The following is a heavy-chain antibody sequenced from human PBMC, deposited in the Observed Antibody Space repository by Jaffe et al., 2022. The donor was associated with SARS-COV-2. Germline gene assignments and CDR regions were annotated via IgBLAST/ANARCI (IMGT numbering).Heavy chain of an antibody. CDR1: GFTFSTYW. CDR2: IRQDGSDK. D-gene: IGHD1-1*01. Sequence: EVQLVESGGGLVQPGGSLRVSCAASGFTFSTYWMSWVRQAPGKGLEWVANIRQDGSDKYYVDSMKGRFTISRDNAKNSLYLQINSLRAEDTAVYYCARDEGVGNHYFFHYWGQGTLVTVSS. CDR3: ARDEGVGNHYFFHY. J-gene: IGHJ4*02. V-gene: IGHV3-7*01.